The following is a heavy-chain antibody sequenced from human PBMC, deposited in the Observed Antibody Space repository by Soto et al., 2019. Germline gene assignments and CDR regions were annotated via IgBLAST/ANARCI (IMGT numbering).Heavy chain of an antibody. CDR2: ISGSGGST. CDR3: ARTYRVPYGDYHTPDY. V-gene: IGHV3-23*01. J-gene: IGHJ4*02. Sequence: PGGSLRLSCAASGFTFSSYAMSWVRQAPGKGLEWVSAISGSGGSTYYADSVKGRFTISRDNSKNTLYLQMNSLRDEDTAVYYCARTYRVPYGDYHTPDYWGQGTLVTVSS. D-gene: IGHD4-17*01. CDR1: GFTFSSYA.